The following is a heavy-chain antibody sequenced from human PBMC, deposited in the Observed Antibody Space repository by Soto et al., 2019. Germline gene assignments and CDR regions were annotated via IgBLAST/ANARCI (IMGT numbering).Heavy chain of an antibody. D-gene: IGHD3-22*01. Sequence: QVQLQQWGAGLLKPSETLSLSCAVYGGSFRGYYWSWIRQPPGKGLDWVGEINHRGETNYNPSLKSRVTVAVDTSKNQFSLKLTSVTAADTALYYCARVEFTYYYRGIDSWGQGSLVTVSS. J-gene: IGHJ4*02. CDR1: GGSFRGYY. CDR3: ARVEFTYYYRGIDS. CDR2: INHRGET. V-gene: IGHV4-34*01.